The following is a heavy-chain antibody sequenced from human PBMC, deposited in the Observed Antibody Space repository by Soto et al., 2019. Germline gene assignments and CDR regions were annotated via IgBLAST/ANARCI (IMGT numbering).Heavy chain of an antibody. D-gene: IGHD3-16*01. J-gene: IGHJ6*02. Sequence: QVQLVQSGAEVKKPGSSVKVSCKASGGTFSSYTISWVRQAPGQGLEWMGRIIPILGIANYAQKFQGRVTITAEKSTSTAYMELSSLRSEDTAVYYCARDGGGGSDGMDVWGQGTTVTVSS. CDR1: GGTFSSYT. CDR3: ARDGGGGSDGMDV. V-gene: IGHV1-69*08. CDR2: IIPILGIA.